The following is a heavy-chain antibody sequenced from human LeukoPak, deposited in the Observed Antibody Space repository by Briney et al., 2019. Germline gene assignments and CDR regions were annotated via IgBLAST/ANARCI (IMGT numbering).Heavy chain of an antibody. Sequence: GGSLRLSCAASGFTFSDYYMSWIRQAPGKGLEWVSYISSSGSTIYYADSVKGRFTISRDNAKNSLYLQMNSLRAEDTAVYYCAKPLMKHYYDSSGYSIAKDYWGQGTLVTVSS. J-gene: IGHJ4*02. V-gene: IGHV3-11*01. CDR1: GFTFSDYY. D-gene: IGHD3-22*01. CDR2: ISSSGSTI. CDR3: AKPLMKHYYDSSGYSIAKDY.